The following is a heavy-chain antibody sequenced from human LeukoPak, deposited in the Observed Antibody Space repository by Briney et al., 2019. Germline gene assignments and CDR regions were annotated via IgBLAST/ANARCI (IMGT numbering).Heavy chain of an antibody. Sequence: GGSLRLSCAASGFSFISYSMNWVRQAPGKGLEWVSSNISSSSTIYYADSVKGRSTISRDNAKNSLYLQMNSLRAEDTAVYYCARIPVKKSYHDAFDIWGQGTMVTVSS. CDR2: NISSSSTI. CDR1: GFSFISYS. CDR3: ARIPVKKSYHDAFDI. V-gene: IGHV3-48*04. D-gene: IGHD2-21*01. J-gene: IGHJ3*02.